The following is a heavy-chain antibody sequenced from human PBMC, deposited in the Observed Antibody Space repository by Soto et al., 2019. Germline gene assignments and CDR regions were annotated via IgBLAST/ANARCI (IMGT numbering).Heavy chain of an antibody. CDR1: GFTFINYS. V-gene: IGHV3-23*01. CDR2: ISDTGGDS. Sequence: GGSLRLSCEACGFTFINYSISWVRQSPWKGLEWVSSISDTGGDSYYADSMDGRFTVSRDNSKNTLYLQINSLRAEDTAIYYCVRDLYRSATMPCLDHWGQGALVAVCS. J-gene: IGHJ5*02. CDR3: VRDLYRSATMPCLDH. D-gene: IGHD1-1*01.